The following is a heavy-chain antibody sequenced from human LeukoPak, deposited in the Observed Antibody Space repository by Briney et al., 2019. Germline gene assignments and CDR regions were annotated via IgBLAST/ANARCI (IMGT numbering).Heavy chain of an antibody. J-gene: IGHJ4*02. CDR1: GGSISSYY. V-gene: IGHV4-59*01. D-gene: IGHD6-13*01. CDR3: ARVTYSSSWPTFDY. Sequence: PSETLSLTCTVSGGSISSYYWSWIRQPPGKGLEWIGYIYYSGSTNSNPSLESRVTISVDTSKSQFSLKLNSVTAADTAVYYCARVTYSSSWPTFDYWGQGTLVTVSS. CDR2: IYYSGST.